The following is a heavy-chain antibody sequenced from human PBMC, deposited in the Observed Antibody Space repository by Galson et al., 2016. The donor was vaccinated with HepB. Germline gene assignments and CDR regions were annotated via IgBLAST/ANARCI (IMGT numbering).Heavy chain of an antibody. CDR3: ARDPMATRYYYYGMDV. Sequence: CAISGDSVSSNSATWNWIRQSPSRGLEWLGRTYYRSKWYNDYALSVKSRITINPDTSKNQFSLKLSSVTAADTAVYYCARDPMATRYYYYGMDVWGQGTTVTVSS. CDR2: TYYRSKWYN. V-gene: IGHV6-1*01. D-gene: IGHD5-24*01. CDR1: GDSVSSNSAT. J-gene: IGHJ6*02.